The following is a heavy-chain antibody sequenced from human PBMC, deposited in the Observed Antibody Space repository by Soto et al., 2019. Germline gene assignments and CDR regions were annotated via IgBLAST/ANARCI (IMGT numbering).Heavy chain of an antibody. J-gene: IGHJ5*02. CDR3: ACNWGNSLRNWLEP. CDR1: AVTFPHYA. V-gene: IGHV1-69*13. CDR2: IIPVLATT. D-gene: IGHD7-27*01. Sequence: SVKVSCKASAVTFPHYALSWVRQAPGQGLEWMGGIIPVLATTTYAQRLQGRVSISADESTSTAYIELSSLNSEDTAVYYCACNWGNSLRNWLEPRGKGPLVTVSP.